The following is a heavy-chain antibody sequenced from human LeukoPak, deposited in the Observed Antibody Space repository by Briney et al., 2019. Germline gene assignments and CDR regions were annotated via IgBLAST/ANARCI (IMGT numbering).Heavy chain of an antibody. CDR1: GFTFSSYD. Sequence: GGSLRLSCAASGFTFSSYDMTWVRQAPGRGLEWVSSVRPSGDNTYYGDSVKGRFTISRDNSKNTLYLQMNSLRTEDTAVYYCAKDPDYGGNSGDYYYYMDVWGKGTTVTISS. D-gene: IGHD4-23*01. CDR2: VRPSGDNT. V-gene: IGHV3-23*01. CDR3: AKDPDYGGNSGDYYYYMDV. J-gene: IGHJ6*03.